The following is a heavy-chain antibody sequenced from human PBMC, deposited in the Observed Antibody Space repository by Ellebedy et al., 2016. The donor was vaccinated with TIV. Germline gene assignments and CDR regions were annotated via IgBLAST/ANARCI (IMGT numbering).Heavy chain of an antibody. V-gene: IGHV3-11*05. CDR3: AKDRTAGDGYWVFDS. D-gene: IGHD5-18*01. CDR1: GFTFSDYY. CDR2: ISSSSSYT. J-gene: IGHJ4*02. Sequence: GESLKISCAASGFTFSDYYMSWIRQAPGKGLEWVSYISSSSSYTNYADSVKGRFTISRDNAKNSLYLQMNSLRDEDTAVYFCAKDRTAGDGYWVFDSWGQGTLVTVSS.